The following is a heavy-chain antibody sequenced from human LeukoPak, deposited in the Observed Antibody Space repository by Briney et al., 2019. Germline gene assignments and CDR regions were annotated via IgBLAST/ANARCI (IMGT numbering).Heavy chain of an antibody. CDR1: GGSISSGDYY. CDR2: IYYSGST. D-gene: IGHD4-4*01. Sequence: SETLSLTCTVSGGSISSGDYYWSWIRQPPGKGLEWIGYIYYSGSTYYNPSLKSRVTISVDTSKNQFSLKLSSVTAADTAVYYCARVGTVTNFDYWGQGTLVTVSS. V-gene: IGHV4-30-4*01. CDR3: ARVGTVTNFDY. J-gene: IGHJ4*02.